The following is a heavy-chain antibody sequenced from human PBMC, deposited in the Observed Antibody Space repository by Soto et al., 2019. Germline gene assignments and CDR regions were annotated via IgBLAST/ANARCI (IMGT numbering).Heavy chain of an antibody. Sequence: EVQVLESGGGLVQPGGSLRLSCAASGFTFSTYAMSWVRQAPGKGLEWVSGISGSGGSTYYADSVKGRFTISRDNSKKPMYLQMSSLRAEDTAGYFCAKGGAAAGMGYFDLWGRGTLVTVSS. D-gene: IGHD6-13*01. CDR3: AKGGAAAGMGYFDL. J-gene: IGHJ2*01. V-gene: IGHV3-23*01. CDR2: ISGSGGST. CDR1: GFTFSTYA.